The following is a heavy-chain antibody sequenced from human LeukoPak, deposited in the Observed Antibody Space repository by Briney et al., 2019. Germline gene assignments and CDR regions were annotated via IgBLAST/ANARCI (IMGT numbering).Heavy chain of an antibody. Sequence: PGGSLRLSCAASGFTFSDYYMSWIRQAPGKGLEWVSYISNSGSTIYYADSVKGRFTISRDNAKNSLYLQMNSLRAEDAAVYYCARADDILGDYYYGMDVWGQGTTVTVSS. CDR3: ARADDILGDYYYGMDV. CDR1: GFTFSDYY. J-gene: IGHJ6*02. V-gene: IGHV3-11*04. D-gene: IGHD3-9*01. CDR2: ISNSGSTI.